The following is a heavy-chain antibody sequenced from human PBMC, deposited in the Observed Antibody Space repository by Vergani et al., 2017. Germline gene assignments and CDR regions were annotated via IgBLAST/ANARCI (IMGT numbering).Heavy chain of an antibody. J-gene: IGHJ3*02. CDR1: GGSISSSSYY. V-gene: IGHV4-39*07. CDR3: AREVGDYDILTGYYSDAFDI. D-gene: IGHD3-9*01. CDR2: IYYSGST. Sequence: QLQLQESGPGLVKPSETLSLTCTVSGGSISSSSYYWGWIRQPPGKGLEWIGSIYYSGSTYYNPYLKSRVTISVDTSKNQFSLKLSSVTAADTAVYYCAREVGDYDILTGYYSDAFDIWGQGTMVTVSS.